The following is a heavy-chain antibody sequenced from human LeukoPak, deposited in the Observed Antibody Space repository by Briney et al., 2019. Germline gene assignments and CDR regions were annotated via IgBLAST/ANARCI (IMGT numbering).Heavy chain of an antibody. Sequence: SGGSLRLSCAASGFTFSSYAMSWVRQAPGKGLEWVSTIGGSGVATHYADSVKGRFTISRDNSKNTLYLQMNSLRAEDTAIYYCAKDYDSGRNRLFDYWGQGTLVTVSS. J-gene: IGHJ4*02. CDR2: IGGSGVAT. V-gene: IGHV3-23*01. CDR3: AKDYDSGRNRLFDY. D-gene: IGHD3-10*01. CDR1: GFTFSSYA.